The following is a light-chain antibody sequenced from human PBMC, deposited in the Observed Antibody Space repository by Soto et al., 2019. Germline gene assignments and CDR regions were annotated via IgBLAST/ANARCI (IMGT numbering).Light chain of an antibody. CDR2: GNS. V-gene: IGLV1-40*01. Sequence: QSVLTQPPSVSGAPGQRVTISCTGSSSNIGAGYDVHWYQQLPGTAPKLLIYGNSTRPSGFPDRFSCSKSGTSASLAITGLQAEDEADYYCQSYDSSLSGVVFGGGTKLTVL. CDR3: QSYDSSLSGVV. J-gene: IGLJ2*01. CDR1: SSNIGAGYD.